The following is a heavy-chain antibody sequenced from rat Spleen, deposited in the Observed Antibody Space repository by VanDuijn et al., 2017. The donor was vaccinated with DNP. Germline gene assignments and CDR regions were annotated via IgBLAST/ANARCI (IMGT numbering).Heavy chain of an antibody. CDR3: ARRTGGY. CDR1: GFTFSDYN. J-gene: IGHJ2*01. CDR2: ITSTGGST. V-gene: IGHV5-7*01. Sequence: EVQLVESGGGLVQPGGSLKLSCAASGFTFSDYNMAWVRQAPKKGLEWVASITSTGGSTSYRDSVKGRFTISRDNAKSTLYLQMDSLRSEDTATYYCARRTGGYWGQGVMVTVSS. D-gene: IGHD5-1*01.